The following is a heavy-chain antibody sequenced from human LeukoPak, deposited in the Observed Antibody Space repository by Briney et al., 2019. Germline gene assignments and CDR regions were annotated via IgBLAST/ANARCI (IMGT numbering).Heavy chain of an antibody. J-gene: IGHJ4*02. CDR2: IRYDGSNK. CDR3: AKDVCFSPSCYYFDY. D-gene: IGHD2-2*01. Sequence: GGSLRLSCAASGFTFSNYGMHWVRQAPGKGLEWVAFIRYDGSNKYYADSVKGRFTISRDNSKNTLYLQMNSLRAEDTAVYYCAKDVCFSPSCYYFDYGGQGPLVTVSS. V-gene: IGHV3-30*02. CDR1: GFTFSNYG.